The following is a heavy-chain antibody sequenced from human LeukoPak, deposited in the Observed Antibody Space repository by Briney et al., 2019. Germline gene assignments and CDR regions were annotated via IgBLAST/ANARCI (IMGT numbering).Heavy chain of an antibody. D-gene: IGHD1-1*01. Sequence: GGSLRLSCVASGFTFSSYGMHWVRQAPGKGLEWVALIWFDGSNKYYADSVKGRFTISRDNSKNTLSLQMNSLGAEDTAVYYCTRLSGTFGTTSRVLDSWGQGTQVTVSS. V-gene: IGHV3-33*01. CDR1: GFTFSSYG. CDR2: IWFDGSNK. CDR3: TRLSGTFGTTSRVLDS. J-gene: IGHJ4*02.